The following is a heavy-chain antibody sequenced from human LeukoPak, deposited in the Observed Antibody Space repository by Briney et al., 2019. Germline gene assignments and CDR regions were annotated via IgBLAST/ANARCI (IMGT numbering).Heavy chain of an antibody. CDR2: IKEDGRIK. CDR1: GFTFSWYW. Sequence: GVSLRLSCAASGFTFSWYWMSWVRQAPGKGLEWVANIKEDGRIKYYVDSVKGRLTISRDNAKSSVYLQVNSLRAEDTALYYCARIGYSSSSIDYWGQGTLVTVSS. V-gene: IGHV3-7*01. D-gene: IGHD6-13*01. CDR3: ARIGYSSSSIDY. J-gene: IGHJ4*02.